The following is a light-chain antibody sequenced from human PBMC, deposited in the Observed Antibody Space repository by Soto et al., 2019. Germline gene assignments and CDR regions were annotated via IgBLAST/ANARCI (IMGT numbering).Light chain of an antibody. J-gene: IGKJ1*01. CDR3: QHSGNSHGT. Sequence: VLTRSPGTLSLGPGERATLGCRASQSVSGNYFAWYQQKPGQVPRLLIYGASSGATGIPDRFSGSGSGTDFTLTISRLEPEDVAVYYCQHSGNSHGTFGQGTKVDIK. V-gene: IGKV3-20*01. CDR1: QSVSGNY. CDR2: GAS.